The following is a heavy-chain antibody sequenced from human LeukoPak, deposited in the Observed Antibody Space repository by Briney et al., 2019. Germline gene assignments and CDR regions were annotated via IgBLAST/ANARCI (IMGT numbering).Heavy chain of an antibody. CDR3: ARVGDCSSTSCYDFDY. D-gene: IGHD2-2*03. V-gene: IGHV4-39*07. J-gene: IGHJ4*02. CDR2: IYYSGST. Sequence: SETLSLTCTVSGGSISSSSYYWGWIRQPPGKGLEWIGSIYYSGSTYYNPSLKSRVTISVDRSKNQFSLKLSSVTAADTAVYYCARVGDCSSTSCYDFDYWGQGTLVTVSS. CDR1: GGSISSSSYY.